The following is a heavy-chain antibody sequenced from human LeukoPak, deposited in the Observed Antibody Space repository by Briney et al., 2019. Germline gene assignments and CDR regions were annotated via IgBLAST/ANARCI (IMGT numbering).Heavy chain of an antibody. Sequence: GGSLRLSCAASGFTVSSNYMSWVRQAPGKGLEWVSVIYSGGNTYYADSVKGRFTISRDNSKNTLYLQMNSLRAEDTAVYYCARDGTSVVAPTSFYYYYGMDVWGQGTTVTVSS. D-gene: IGHD2-15*01. J-gene: IGHJ6*02. CDR2: IYSGGNT. CDR1: GFTVSSNY. CDR3: ARDGTSVVAPTSFYYYYGMDV. V-gene: IGHV3-53*01.